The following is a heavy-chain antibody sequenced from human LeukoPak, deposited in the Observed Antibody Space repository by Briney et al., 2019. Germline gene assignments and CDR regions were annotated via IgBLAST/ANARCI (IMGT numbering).Heavy chain of an antibody. CDR2: IYYSGST. V-gene: IGHV4-39*07. J-gene: IGHJ6*02. CDR1: GGSISSSSYY. CDR3: ARAATNRYYYYHGMDV. D-gene: IGHD1-26*01. Sequence: PSETLSLTCTVSGGSISSSSYYWGWIRQPPGKGLEWIGSIYYSGSTYYNPSLKSRVTISVDTSKNQFSLKLSSVTAADTAVYYCARAATNRYYYYHGMDVWGQGTTVTVSS.